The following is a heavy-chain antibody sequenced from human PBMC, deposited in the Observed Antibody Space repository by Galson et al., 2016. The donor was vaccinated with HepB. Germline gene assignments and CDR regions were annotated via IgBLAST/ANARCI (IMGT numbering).Heavy chain of an antibody. CDR2: IYHSGST. V-gene: IGHV4-4*02. D-gene: IGHD2/OR15-2a*01. Sequence: SETLSLTCAVSGGSISSTNWWSWVRQPPGKGLEWIGEIYHSGSTNYSPSLKSRVSISVNKSKNQFSLKLSSVTAADTAVYFCTRSDTTSYYRDPFDIWGQGTMVTVSS. CDR1: GGSISSTNW. CDR3: TRSDTTSYYRDPFDI. J-gene: IGHJ3*02.